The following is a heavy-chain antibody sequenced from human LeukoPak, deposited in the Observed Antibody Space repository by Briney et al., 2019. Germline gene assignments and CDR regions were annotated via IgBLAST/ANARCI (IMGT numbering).Heavy chain of an antibody. D-gene: IGHD2-2*01. CDR3: AKYSTRSNWFDP. J-gene: IGHJ5*02. CDR1: GFIFSSYA. V-gene: IGHV3-23*01. CDR2: ISGSGGST. Sequence: GGSLRLSCGASGFIFSSYAMSWVRQAPGKGLEWVSAISGSGGSTYYADSVKGRFTISRDNSKNTLYLQMNSLRAEDTAVYYCAKYSTRSNWFDPWGQGTLVTVSS.